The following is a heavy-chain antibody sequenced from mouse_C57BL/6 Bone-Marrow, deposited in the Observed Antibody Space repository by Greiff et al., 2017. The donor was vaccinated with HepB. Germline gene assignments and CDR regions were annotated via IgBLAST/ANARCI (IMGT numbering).Heavy chain of an antibody. CDR2: ISNLAYSI. J-gene: IGHJ1*03. V-gene: IGHV5-15*04. Sequence: DVHLVESGGGLVQPGGSLKLSCAASGFTFSDYGMAWVRQAPRKGPEWVAFISNLAYSIYYADTVTGRFTISRENAKNTLYLEMSSLRSEDTAMYYCARRGITTVDWYFDVWGTGTTVTVSS. CDR1: GFTFSDYG. D-gene: IGHD1-1*01. CDR3: ARRGITTVDWYFDV.